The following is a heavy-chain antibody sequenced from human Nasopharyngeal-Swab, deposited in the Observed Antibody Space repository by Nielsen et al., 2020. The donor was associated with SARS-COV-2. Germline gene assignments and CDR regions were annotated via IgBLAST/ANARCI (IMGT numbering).Heavy chain of an antibody. D-gene: IGHD1-26*01. CDR3: ARDVVGATTTDAFDI. CDR1: GGSISSSNW. V-gene: IGHV4-4*01. Sequence: GSLRLSCAVSGGSISSSNWWSWVRQPPGKGLEWSGEIYHSGSTNYNSSLKSRVTISVDESKNQFSLKLSSVTAADTAVYFCARDVVGATTTDAFDIWGQGTMVTVSS. CDR2: IYHSGST. J-gene: IGHJ3*02.